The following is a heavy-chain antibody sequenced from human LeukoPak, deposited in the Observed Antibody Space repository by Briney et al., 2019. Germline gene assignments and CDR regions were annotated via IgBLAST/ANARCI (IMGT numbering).Heavy chain of an antibody. Sequence: PSQTLSLTCTVSGGSISSGSYYWSWIRHPAGKGLEWIGRIYTSGSTNYNPSLKGRVTISVDTSKNQFSLKLSSVTAADTAVYYCARDTCGGDCYPKINWFDPWGQGTLVTVSS. D-gene: IGHD2-21*02. CDR2: IYTSGST. CDR3: ARDTCGGDCYPKINWFDP. V-gene: IGHV4-61*02. J-gene: IGHJ5*02. CDR1: GGSISSGSYY.